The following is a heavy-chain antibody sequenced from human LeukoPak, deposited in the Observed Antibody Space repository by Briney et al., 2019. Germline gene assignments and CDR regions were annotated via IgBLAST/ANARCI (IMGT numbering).Heavy chain of an antibody. CDR2: IYHSGST. D-gene: IGHD3-3*01. CDR1: GGSISSGGYS. J-gene: IGHJ4*02. V-gene: IGHV4-30-2*01. CDR3: ARVLPIFGVVIKNWDFDY. Sequence: SETLSLTCAVSGGSISSGGYSWSWIRQPPGKGLEWIGYIYHSGSTYYNPSLKSRVTISVDRSKNQFSLKLSSVTAADTAVYYCARVLPIFGVVIKNWDFDYWGQGTLVTVSS.